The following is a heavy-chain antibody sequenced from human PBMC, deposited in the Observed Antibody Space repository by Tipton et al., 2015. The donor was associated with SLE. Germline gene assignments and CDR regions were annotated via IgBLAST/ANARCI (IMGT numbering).Heavy chain of an antibody. J-gene: IGHJ3*02. V-gene: IGHV4-39*07. CDR3: ARDPDLQLCSGTTCPDAFDI. CDR2: FHYSGNT. CDR1: GGSITTGGDY. Sequence: TLSLTCTVSGGSITTGGDYWGWVRQPPGEGLEWIGNFHYSGNTDYTPSLKSRVTISVDTSKNQFSLKLSSVTAADTAVYYCARDPDLQLCSGTTCPDAFDIWGPGTMVTVSS. D-gene: IGHD2-2*01.